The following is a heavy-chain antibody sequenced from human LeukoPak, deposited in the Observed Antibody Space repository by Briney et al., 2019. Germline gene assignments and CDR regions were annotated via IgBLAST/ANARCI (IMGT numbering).Heavy chain of an antibody. D-gene: IGHD3-22*01. J-gene: IGHJ4*02. CDR2: ISGSGGST. Sequence: GGSLRLSCAASGFTFSSYAMSWVRQAPGKGLEWVSAISGSGGSTYYADSVKGRFTISRDKSKNTLYLQMNSLRAEDTAVYYCAKATDYYDSSGYYHRPDYWGQGTLVTVSS. V-gene: IGHV3-23*01. CDR1: GFTFSSYA. CDR3: AKATDYYDSSGYYHRPDY.